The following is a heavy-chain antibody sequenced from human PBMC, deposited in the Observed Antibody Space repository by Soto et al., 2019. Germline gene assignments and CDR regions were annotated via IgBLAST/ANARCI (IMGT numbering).Heavy chain of an antibody. V-gene: IGHV1-69*06. CDR3: ARLLVPAGQNYYYYYGMDV. J-gene: IGHJ6*02. D-gene: IGHD6-19*01. CDR1: GGTFSSYA. Sequence: ASVKVSCKASGGTFSSYAISWVRQAPGQGLEWMGGIIPIFGTANYAQKFQGRVTITADKSTSTAYMELSSLRSEDTAVCYCARLLVPAGQNYYYYYGMDVWGQGTTVTVSS. CDR2: IIPIFGTA.